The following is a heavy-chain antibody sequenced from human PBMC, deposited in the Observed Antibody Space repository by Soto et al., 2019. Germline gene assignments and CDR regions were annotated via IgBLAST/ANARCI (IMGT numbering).Heavy chain of an antibody. V-gene: IGHV3-74*01. D-gene: IGHD3-22*01. Sequence: GGSLRLSCAASGFTFSSYWMHWVRQAPGKGLVWVSRINSDGSSTSYADSVKGRFTISRDNAKNTLYLQMNSLRAEDTAVYYCARGRTYYYDIRQYFDLWGRGTLVTVSS. CDR2: INSDGSST. J-gene: IGHJ2*01. CDR1: GFTFSSYW. CDR3: ARGRTYYYDIRQYFDL.